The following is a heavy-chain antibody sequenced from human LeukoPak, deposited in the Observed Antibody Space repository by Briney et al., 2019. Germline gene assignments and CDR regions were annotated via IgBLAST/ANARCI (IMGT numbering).Heavy chain of an antibody. Sequence: GGSLRLSCAASGFTVSSNYMSWVRQAPGKGLEWVSVIYSGSSTYYADSVKGRFTISRDNSKNTLYLQMGSLRAEDMAVYYCARDTPMGSDYWGQGTLVTVSS. CDR1: GFTVSSNY. D-gene: IGHD5-18*01. J-gene: IGHJ4*02. CDR2: IYSGSST. V-gene: IGHV3-66*01. CDR3: ARDTPMGSDY.